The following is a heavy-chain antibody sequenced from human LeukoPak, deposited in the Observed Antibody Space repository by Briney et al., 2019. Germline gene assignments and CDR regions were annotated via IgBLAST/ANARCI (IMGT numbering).Heavy chain of an antibody. CDR1: GFTFSSYS. D-gene: IGHD3-22*01. CDR3: ASRHYYDSSGYYYPGTFDI. Sequence: PGGSLRLSCAASGFTFSSYSMNWVRQAPGKGLEWVSSISSSSSYIYYADSVKGRFTISRDNAKNSLYLQMNSLRAEDTAVYYCASRHYYDSSGYYYPGTFDIWGQGTMVTVSS. CDR2: ISSSSSYI. J-gene: IGHJ3*02. V-gene: IGHV3-21*01.